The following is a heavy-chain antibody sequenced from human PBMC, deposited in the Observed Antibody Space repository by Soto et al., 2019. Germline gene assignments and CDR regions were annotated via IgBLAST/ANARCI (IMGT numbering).Heavy chain of an antibody. CDR2: ISGNGDTT. CDR3: AKLRGYDLSSTSFQH. CDR1: GCTFSSSA. D-gene: IGHD2-2*01. V-gene: IGHV3-23*01. J-gene: IGHJ1*01. Sequence: EVQLLESGGGLVQPGGSLRLSFAASGCTFSSSAMSWVRQAPGKGLDWVSAISGNGDTTYYADSVKGRFTISRDISKNTLYLQMNSLRAEDTAVYYCAKLRGYDLSSTSFQHGGQGTLVTVSS.